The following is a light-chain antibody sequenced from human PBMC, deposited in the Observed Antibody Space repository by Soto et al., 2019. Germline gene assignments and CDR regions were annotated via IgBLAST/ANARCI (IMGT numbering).Light chain of an antibody. CDR3: TQYKRYST. V-gene: IGKV1-5*01. Sequence: DSQSTQSPSTLSASLGDRLTITFRASQSISSWLAWYQQKPGKAPKLLIYDASSLESGVPSRFSGSGSGTECTLTISSLQPDDFATYYGTQYKRYSTFGQGTKVDIK. CDR1: QSISSW. CDR2: DAS. J-gene: IGKJ1*01.